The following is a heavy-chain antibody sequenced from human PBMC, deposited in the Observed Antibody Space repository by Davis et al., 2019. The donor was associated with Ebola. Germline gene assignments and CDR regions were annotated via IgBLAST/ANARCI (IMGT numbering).Heavy chain of an antibody. CDR1: GYSFTSYG. CDR3: ARAPTVTRAAY. V-gene: IGHV1-18*01. D-gene: IGHD4-17*01. CDR2: ISAYNGNT. J-gene: IGHJ4*02. Sequence: ASVKVSCKASGYSFTSYGISWVRQAPGQGLEWMGWISAYNGNTNYAQKFQGRVTMTRDTSTSTVYMELSSLRSEDTAVYYCARAPTVTRAAYWGQGTLVTVSS.